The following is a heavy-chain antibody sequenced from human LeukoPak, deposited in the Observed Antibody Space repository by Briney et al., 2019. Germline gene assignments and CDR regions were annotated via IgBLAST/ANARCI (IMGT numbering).Heavy chain of an antibody. V-gene: IGHV1-69*10. CDR2: FIPILGIP. CDR1: GGTSRNYG. CDR3: ARGLYCSSSTSCYDYGMDV. Sequence: SVKVSCKTSGGTSRNYGLNWVRQAPGQGPEWMGGFIPILGIPKYAQNLQGRVTITADESTSTGYMELSGLRYEDTAVYYCARGLYCSSSTSCYDYGMDVWGQGTTVTVSS. D-gene: IGHD2-2*01. J-gene: IGHJ6*02.